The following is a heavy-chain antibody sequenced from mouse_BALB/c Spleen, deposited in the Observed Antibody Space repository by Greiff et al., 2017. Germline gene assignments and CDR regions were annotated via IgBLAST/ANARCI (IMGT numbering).Heavy chain of an antibody. J-gene: IGHJ3*01. V-gene: IGHV7-3*02. CDR2: IRNKANGYTT. CDR1: GFTFTDYY. D-gene: IGHD1-1*01. Sequence: EVHLVESGGGLVQPGGSLRLSCATSGFTFTDYYMSWVRQPPGKALEWLGFIRNKANGYTTEYSASVKGRFTISRDNSQSIVYLQMNTLRAEDSATYYCASHYYGSSWFAYWGQGTLVTVSA. CDR3: ASHYYGSSWFAY.